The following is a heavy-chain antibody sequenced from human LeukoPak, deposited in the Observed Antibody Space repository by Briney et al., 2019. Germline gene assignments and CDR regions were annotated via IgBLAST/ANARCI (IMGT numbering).Heavy chain of an antibody. CDR3: ATGPTWLDP. Sequence: SETLSLTCTVSGDSITTSYWNWIPQPAGKGLEWIGRIDTSGTANYNPSLTSRVTMSVDTSKNQFSLSLRSVTATDTAVYYCATGPTWLDPWGQGTLVTVSS. J-gene: IGHJ5*02. CDR2: IDTSGTA. CDR1: GDSITTSY. V-gene: IGHV4-4*07.